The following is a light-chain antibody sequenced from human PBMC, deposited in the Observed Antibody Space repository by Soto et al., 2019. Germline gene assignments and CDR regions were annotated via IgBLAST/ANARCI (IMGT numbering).Light chain of an antibody. CDR1: TGAVTKGFS. J-gene: IGLJ1*01. CDR2: SIN. CDR3: LLRSGGAYF. V-gene: IGLV7-43*01. Sequence: VMARYPSRTVSPEGTVPLTCASSTGAVTKGFSPNWLQQRPGQPPRALIYSINKTHSWTPARFSGSLLGGKAALTLSGVQPEDEAVYYCLLRSGGAYFFGTGTKVTVL.